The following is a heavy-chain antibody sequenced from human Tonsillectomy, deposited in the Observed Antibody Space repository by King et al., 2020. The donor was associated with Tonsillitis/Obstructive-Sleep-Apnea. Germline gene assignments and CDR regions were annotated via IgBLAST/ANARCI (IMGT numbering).Heavy chain of an antibody. Sequence: VQLVESGGDLVQPGRSLRLSCTASGFIFGDYGMSWVRQAPGKGLEWVAFIKSKTYGGTTHYGASVEGRFTISRDDSKSIAYLQMNSLKTEDTGVYYCTSNTVIAARYHGVDVWGQGTTVTVSS. D-gene: IGHD6-25*01. J-gene: IGHJ6*02. CDR3: TSNTVIAARYHGVDV. V-gene: IGHV3-49*04. CDR2: IKSKTYGGTT. CDR1: GFIFGDYG.